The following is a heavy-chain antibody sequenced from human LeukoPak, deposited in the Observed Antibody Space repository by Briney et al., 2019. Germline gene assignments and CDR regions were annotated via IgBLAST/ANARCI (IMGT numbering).Heavy chain of an antibody. CDR3: VRGQEVRTVKSLDN. J-gene: IGHJ4*02. CDR2: INAGNGDT. CDR1: GYTFTTYA. D-gene: IGHD1-14*01. Sequence: ASVKVSCKASGYTFTTYAMHWVRQAPGQRLEWMGWINAGNGDTESSQKFQDRVTITTDTSASTGFMELSSLRSEDTAVYYCVRGQEVRTVKSLDNWGQGTLVTVSS. V-gene: IGHV1-3*01.